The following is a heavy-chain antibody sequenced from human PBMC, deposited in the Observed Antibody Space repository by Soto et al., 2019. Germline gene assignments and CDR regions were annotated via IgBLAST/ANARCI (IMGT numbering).Heavy chain of an antibody. V-gene: IGHV4-4*02. CDR3: ARAPQLTRRYCTNGVCYDGFDY. Sequence: PSETLSLTCAVSGGSVSSSNWWSWVRQPPGKGLEWIGEIYHSGSTNYNPSLKSRVTISVDKSKNQFSLKLSSVTAADTAVYYCARAPQLTRRYCTNGVCYDGFDYWGQGTLVTVSS. CDR2: IYHSGST. D-gene: IGHD2-8*01. J-gene: IGHJ4*02. CDR1: GGSVSSSNW.